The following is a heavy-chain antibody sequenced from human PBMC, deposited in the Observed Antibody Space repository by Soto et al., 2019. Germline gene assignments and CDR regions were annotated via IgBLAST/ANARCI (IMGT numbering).Heavy chain of an antibody. Sequence: QVQLVQSGAEVKKPGSSVKVSCKASGGTFSSYAISWVQQAPGQGLEWMGGIIPIFGTANYAQKFQGRVTITADESTSTAYMELSSLRSEDTAVYYCARISSNWYKDYFDYWGQGTLVTVSS. CDR2: IIPIFGTA. D-gene: IGHD6-13*01. V-gene: IGHV1-69*12. J-gene: IGHJ4*02. CDR3: ARISSNWYKDYFDY. CDR1: GGTFSSYA.